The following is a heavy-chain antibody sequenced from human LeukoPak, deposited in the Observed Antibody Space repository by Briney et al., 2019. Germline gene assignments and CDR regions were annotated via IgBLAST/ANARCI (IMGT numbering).Heavy chain of an antibody. J-gene: IGHJ4*02. Sequence: GGSLRLSCAASGFIFSSYWMNWVCQAPGKGLEWVANIKQEGSEKYYVDSVKGRFTISRDNAKNSLYLQMDSLRAEDTAVYYCAGGSGWLIDYWGQGTLVTVSS. CDR1: GFIFSSYW. V-gene: IGHV3-7*01. D-gene: IGHD6-19*01. CDR3: AGGSGWLIDY. CDR2: IKQEGSEK.